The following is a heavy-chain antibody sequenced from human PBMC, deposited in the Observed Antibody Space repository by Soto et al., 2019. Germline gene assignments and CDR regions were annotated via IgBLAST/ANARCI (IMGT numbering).Heavy chain of an antibody. CDR2: IYYSGST. CDR3: ARTYYYDSSGYSAFDI. Sequence: QVQLQESGPGLVKPSQTLSLTCTVSGGSISSGDYYWSWIRQPPGKGLEWIGYIYYSGSTYYNPSLKSRVTISVDTSKNQFSPKLSSVTAADTAVYYCARTYYYDSSGYSAFDIWGQGTMVTVSS. V-gene: IGHV4-30-4*01. J-gene: IGHJ3*02. CDR1: GGSISSGDYY. D-gene: IGHD3-22*01.